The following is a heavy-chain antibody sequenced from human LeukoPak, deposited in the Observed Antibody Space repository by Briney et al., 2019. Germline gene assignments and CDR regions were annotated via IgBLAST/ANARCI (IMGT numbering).Heavy chain of an antibody. CDR2: ISSSSSYI. Sequence: GGSLRLSCAASGFTFSSYWMHWVRQAPGKGLEWVSSISSSSSYIYYADSVKGRFTISRDNAKNSLYLQMNSLRAEDTAVYCCARDSRYSSSLGDWGQGTLVTVSS. J-gene: IGHJ4*02. CDR1: GFTFSSYW. D-gene: IGHD6-13*01. CDR3: ARDSRYSSSLGD. V-gene: IGHV3-21*04.